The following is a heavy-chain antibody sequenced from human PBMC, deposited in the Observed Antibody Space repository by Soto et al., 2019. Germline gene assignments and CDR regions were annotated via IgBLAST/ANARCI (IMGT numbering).Heavy chain of an antibody. V-gene: IGHV1-18*01. J-gene: IGHJ4*02. D-gene: IGHD3-22*01. CDR1: GYTFTSYG. CDR2: ISAYNGNT. CDR3: ARVEPYYESSGYYYFDY. Sequence: ASVKVSCKASGYTFTSYGISWVRQAPGQGLEWMGWISAYNGNTNYAQKLQGRVTMTTDTSTSTAYMELRSLRSDDTAVYYCARVEPYYESSGYYYFDYWGQGTPVSVSS.